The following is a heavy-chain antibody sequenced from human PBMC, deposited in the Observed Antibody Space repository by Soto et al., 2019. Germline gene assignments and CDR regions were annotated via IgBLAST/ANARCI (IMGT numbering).Heavy chain of an antibody. CDR2: ISSNSAYI. Sequence: PGGSLRLSCAASGFTFRSFTMNWVRQAPGKGLERVSTISSNSAYIYYTDALRGRFTISRDNAKNSLHLQMNSLRAEDTAVYYCTRYASRDSSARGWFDPWGPGTLVTVSS. J-gene: IGHJ5*02. CDR3: TRYASRDSSARGWFDP. V-gene: IGHV3-21*01. D-gene: IGHD6-13*01. CDR1: GFTFRSFT.